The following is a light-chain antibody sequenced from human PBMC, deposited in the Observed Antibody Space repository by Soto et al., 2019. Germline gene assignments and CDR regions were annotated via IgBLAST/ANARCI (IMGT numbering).Light chain of an antibody. Sequence: AIRMTQSPSSFSASTGDRVTITCLASQGISSYLAWYQQKPGKAPKLLIYAASTLQSGVPSRFSGSGSGTDFTLTISCLHSEDFATYYCQHYYSYPRTFGQGTKVEIK. V-gene: IGKV1-8*01. CDR3: QHYYSYPRT. J-gene: IGKJ1*01. CDR2: AAS. CDR1: QGISSY.